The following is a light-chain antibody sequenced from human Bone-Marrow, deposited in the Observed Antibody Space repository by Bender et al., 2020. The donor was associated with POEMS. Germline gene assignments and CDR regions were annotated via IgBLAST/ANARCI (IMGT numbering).Light chain of an antibody. V-gene: IGLV1-51*02. Sequence: QSALTQPASVSGSPGQSITISCTGTSDDVANYNFVSWYQQLPGTAPKLLISENNKRPSGIPDRFSGSKSGTSATLGITGLQTGDEADYYCGSWDSDLSAGVFGGGTKVTVL. CDR2: ENN. J-gene: IGLJ3*02. CDR1: SDDVANYNF. CDR3: GSWDSDLSAGV.